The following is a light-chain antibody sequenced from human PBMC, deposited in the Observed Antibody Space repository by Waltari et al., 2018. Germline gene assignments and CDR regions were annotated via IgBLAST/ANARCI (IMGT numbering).Light chain of an antibody. Sequence: DIQMTQSPSSLSASIGDRVTITCRASQNIGKYLNWYQHKPGKAPKLLVYAASSLLSGVASRFSGSGSGTDFTFTISSLQPEDFATYYCQQSSSTPQSTFGQGTRLEIK. J-gene: IGKJ5*01. CDR3: QQSSSTPQST. CDR2: AAS. V-gene: IGKV1-39*01. CDR1: QNIGKY.